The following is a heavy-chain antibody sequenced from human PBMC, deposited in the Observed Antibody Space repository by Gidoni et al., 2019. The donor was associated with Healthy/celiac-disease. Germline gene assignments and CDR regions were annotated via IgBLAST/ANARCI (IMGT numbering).Heavy chain of an antibody. V-gene: IGHV4-4*02. D-gene: IGHD6-6*01. CDR2: IYHRWST. Sequence: QVQLQESGPGLVKPSGTLSLTCAVSGGSISSSNWWIWVRQPPGKGLEWIGEIYHRWSTNDNPSLESRVTISVDKSKHQCSLKLSSVTAADTAGYYCARAGAIEYSLAWFDPWGQGTLVTVSS. CDR3: ARAGAIEYSLAWFDP. CDR1: GGSISSSNW. J-gene: IGHJ5*02.